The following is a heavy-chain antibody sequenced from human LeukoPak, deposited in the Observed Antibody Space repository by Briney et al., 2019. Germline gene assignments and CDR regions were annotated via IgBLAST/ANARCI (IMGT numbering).Heavy chain of an antibody. D-gene: IGHD4-17*01. CDR3: ARDKDYGDKSSAFDI. CDR2: IYYSGST. J-gene: IGHJ3*02. Sequence: SETLSLTCAVYGGSFSGYSWSWIRQPPGKGLEWIGSIYYSGSTYYNPSLKSRVTISVDTSKNQFSLKLSSVTAADTAVYYCARDKDYGDKSSAFDIWGQGTMVTVSS. CDR1: GGSFSGYS. V-gene: IGHV4-34*01.